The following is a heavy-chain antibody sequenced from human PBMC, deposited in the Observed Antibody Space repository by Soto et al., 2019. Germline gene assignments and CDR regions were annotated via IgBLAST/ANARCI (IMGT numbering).Heavy chain of an antibody. D-gene: IGHD2-2*01. Sequence: GGSLRLSCAASGFTFSSYSMNWVRQAPGKGLEWVSSISSSSSYIYYADSVKGRFTISRDNAKNSLYLQMNSLVAEENAGYYCASRVHGPGGPAAMPDPPIYYYYYMDVWGKGTTVTVSS. V-gene: IGHV3-21*01. CDR2: ISSSSSYI. CDR1: GFTFSSYS. J-gene: IGHJ6*03. CDR3: ASRVHGPGGPAAMPDPPIYYYYYMDV.